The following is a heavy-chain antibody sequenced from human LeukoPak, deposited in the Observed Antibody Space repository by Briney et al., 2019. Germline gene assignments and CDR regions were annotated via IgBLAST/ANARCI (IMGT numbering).Heavy chain of an antibody. D-gene: IGHD5-12*01. CDR3: ARVRGYSSFDY. CDR2: IDSSGST. Sequence: SDTLSLTCTVSGRSIIRLYWTWIRQPAGKGREWVGGIDSSGSTNYNPSLKSRVTMSVNTSKNQCSLKLSSVTAADTAVYYCARVRGYSSFDYWGQGTLVTVSS. J-gene: IGHJ4*02. V-gene: IGHV4-4*07. CDR1: GRSIIRLY.